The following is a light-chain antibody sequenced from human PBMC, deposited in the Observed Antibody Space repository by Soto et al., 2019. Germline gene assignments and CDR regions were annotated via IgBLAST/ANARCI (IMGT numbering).Light chain of an antibody. V-gene: IGKV3-15*01. Sequence: EIVMTQSPATLSVSPGERAALSCSASQSVSSNFAWYQQKPGQAPSLLIYGASTRATGIPARCSGSGSGTEFTLTISSKQSEDFEVYYCQQNNNWPYTFGQENTLEIK. CDR1: QSVSSN. CDR2: GAS. CDR3: QQNNNWPYT. J-gene: IGKJ2*01.